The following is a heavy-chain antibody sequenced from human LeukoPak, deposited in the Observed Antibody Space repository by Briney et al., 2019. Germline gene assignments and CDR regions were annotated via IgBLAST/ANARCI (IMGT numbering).Heavy chain of an antibody. CDR3: ARGPAGTFFRYFDY. Sequence: GGSLGLSCAASGFTFSSYWMSWVRQAPGKGLEWVANIKQDGSEKYYVDSVKGRFTISRDNAKNSLYLQMNSLRAEDTAVYYCARGPAGTFFRYFDYWGQGTLVTVSS. J-gene: IGHJ4*02. V-gene: IGHV3-7*01. CDR1: GFTFSSYW. D-gene: IGHD6-13*01. CDR2: IKQDGSEK.